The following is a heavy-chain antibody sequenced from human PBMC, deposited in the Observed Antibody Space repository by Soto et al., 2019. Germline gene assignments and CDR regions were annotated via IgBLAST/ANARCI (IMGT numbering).Heavy chain of an antibody. J-gene: IGHJ4*02. CDR1: GFSLNASGVC. Sequence: SGPTLVNPTQTLTLTCTFSGFSLNASGVCLTWIRQPPGRSLDWLATIDWDGDKYYTSSLRTRLTISKDTSKNQVALTMTNMQPMDTGTYFCARMRGSYISPLDSWGQGALVTVSS. CDR3: ARMRGSYISPLDS. V-gene: IGHV2-70*13. D-gene: IGHD5-18*01. CDR2: IDWDGDK.